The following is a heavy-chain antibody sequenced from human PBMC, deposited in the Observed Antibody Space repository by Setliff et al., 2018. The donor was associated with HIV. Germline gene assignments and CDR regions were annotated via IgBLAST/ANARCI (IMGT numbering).Heavy chain of an antibody. V-gene: IGHV4-59*11. CDR3: AKGAGFYSDYTFDH. D-gene: IGHD4-17*01. Sequence: SETLSLTCTVSGPSINIHYWSWIRQSPGKAFEWIGYIYSTGSTNYNPSLQSRVTISMVASRNQFSLKVTSVTAADTAVYYCAKGAGFYSDYTFDHWGQGRQVTVS. J-gene: IGHJ4*02. CDR2: IYSTGST. CDR1: GPSINIHY.